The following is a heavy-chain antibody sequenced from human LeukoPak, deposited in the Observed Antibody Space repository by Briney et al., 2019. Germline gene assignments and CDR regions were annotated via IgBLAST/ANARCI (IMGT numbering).Heavy chain of an antibody. CDR1: GGSFSGYY. J-gene: IGHJ4*02. V-gene: IGHV3-11*01. Sequence: LSLTCAVYGGSFSGYYWSWIRQAPGKGLEWVSYISSSGSTIYYADSVKGRFTISRDNAKNSLYLQMNSLRAEDTAVYYCAVTRTFDYWGQGTLVTVSS. CDR2: ISSSGSTI. D-gene: IGHD1-7*01. CDR3: AVTRTFDY.